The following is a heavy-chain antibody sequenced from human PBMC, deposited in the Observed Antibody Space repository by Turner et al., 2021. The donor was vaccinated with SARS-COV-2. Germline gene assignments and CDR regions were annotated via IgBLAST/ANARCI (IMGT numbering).Heavy chain of an antibody. CDR1: GGSISSRSYL. CDR2: IYYGGSN. V-gene: IGHV4-39*01. CDR3: ARNSPKWYYYDSSGYYDY. Sequence: QLQPQEPGPGLVKPSETLSLTCTVSGGSISSRSYLWGWIRQPPGKGLEWIGSIYYGGSNSHNPSLKSRVTISVDTSKTQFSLKLSSVTAADTAVYYCARNSPKWYYYDSSGYYDYWGQGTMVTVSS. D-gene: IGHD3-22*01. J-gene: IGHJ4*02.